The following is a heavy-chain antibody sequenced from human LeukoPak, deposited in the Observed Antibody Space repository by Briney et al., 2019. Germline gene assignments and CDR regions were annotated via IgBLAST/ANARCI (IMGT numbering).Heavy chain of an antibody. D-gene: IGHD3-10*01. CDR2: INPNGGGT. J-gene: IGHJ5*02. Sequence: GASVKVSCKASGYTFNDYYMHWVRQAPGQGLEWMGWINPNGGGTKSVQKFQGGVTMTRDTSINTAYMELSRLTFDDTAMYYCARSYGSTKWFDPWGQGTLVTVSS. CDR3: ARSYGSTKWFDP. CDR1: GYTFNDYY. V-gene: IGHV1-2*02.